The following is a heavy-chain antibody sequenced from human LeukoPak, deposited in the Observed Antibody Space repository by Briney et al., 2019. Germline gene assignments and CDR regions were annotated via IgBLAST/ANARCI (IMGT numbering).Heavy chain of an antibody. D-gene: IGHD6-19*01. CDR1: GASISSYY. J-gene: IGHJ5*02. Sequence: PSETLSPTCTVSGASISSYYWSWIRQPPGKGLEWIGYIYYSGSTYYNPSLKSRVTISVDTSKNQFSLKLSSVTAADTAVYYCARDMEVYSSGWHLGFDPWGQGTLVTVSS. CDR3: ARDMEVYSSGWHLGFDP. CDR2: IYYSGST. V-gene: IGHV4-59*06.